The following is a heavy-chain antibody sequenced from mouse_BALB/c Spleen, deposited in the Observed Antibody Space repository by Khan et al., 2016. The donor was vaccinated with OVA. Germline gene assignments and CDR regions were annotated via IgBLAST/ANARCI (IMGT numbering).Heavy chain of an antibody. V-gene: IGHV1-18*01. CDR2: IKPVNGGT. Sequence: VRLQQSGPEPAKPGALMKRSCKASGYSFTGYTMNWVKKSHGKNLEWIGLIKPVNGGTTYNQKFKGKATLTVDKSSNTAYMELLILTSEDSSVYSCSRPDGYYAAMFYWAPGTSVSVSS. CDR3: SRPDGYYAAMFY. J-gene: IGHJ4*01. CDR1: GYSFTGYT. D-gene: IGHD2-3*01.